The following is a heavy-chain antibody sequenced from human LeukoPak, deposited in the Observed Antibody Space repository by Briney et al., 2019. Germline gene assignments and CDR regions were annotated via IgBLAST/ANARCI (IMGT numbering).Heavy chain of an antibody. CDR3: VTMIRGIAALDDY. D-gene: IGHD3-10*01. J-gene: IGHJ4*02. CDR2: ILSSGST. Sequence: SSETLSLTCTVSGGSISNYYWNWIRQSPGKGLEWIGYILSSGSTHHNPSLTSRISLSVDTSKNQFSLKLSSVTAADTAVYYCVTMIRGIAALDDYWGQGILVTVSS. V-gene: IGHV4-4*09. CDR1: GGSISNYY.